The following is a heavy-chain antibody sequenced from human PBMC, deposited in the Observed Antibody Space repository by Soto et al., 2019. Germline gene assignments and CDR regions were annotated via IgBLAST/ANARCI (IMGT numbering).Heavy chain of an antibody. Sequence: PSETLSLTCTVSGGSISSADYYWSWIRQPPGKGLEWIGYIYYRGSTYYNPSLKSRLTMSIDTSQNQFSLHLTSVTAADTAVYYCARIPYSSASFDYWGQGTLVTVSS. D-gene: IGHD6-19*01. CDR3: ARIPYSSASFDY. CDR2: IYYRGST. CDR1: GGSISSADYY. V-gene: IGHV4-30-4*02. J-gene: IGHJ4*02.